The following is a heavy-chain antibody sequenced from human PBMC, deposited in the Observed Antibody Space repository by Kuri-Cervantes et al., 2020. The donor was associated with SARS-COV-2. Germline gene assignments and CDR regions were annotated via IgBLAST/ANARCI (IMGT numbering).Heavy chain of an antibody. CDR2: ISYDGSNK. CDR1: GFTFSSYG. D-gene: IGHD6-13*01. V-gene: IGHV3-30*18. CDR3: AQDVSSSWPGSNYYGMDV. Sequence: GGSLRLSCAASGFTFSSYGMHWVRQAPGKGLEWVAVISYDGSNKYYADSVKGRFTISRDNSKNTLYLQMNSLRAEDTAVYYCAQDVSSSWPGSNYYGMDVWGQGTTVTVSS. J-gene: IGHJ6*02.